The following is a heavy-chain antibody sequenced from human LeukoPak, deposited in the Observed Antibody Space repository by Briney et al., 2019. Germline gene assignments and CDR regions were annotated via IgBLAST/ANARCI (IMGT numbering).Heavy chain of an antibody. V-gene: IGHV4-39*01. CDR1: GGSISSSSYY. CDR2: IYYSGST. CDR3: ARHPPMIYFDY. J-gene: IGHJ4*02. Sequence: KPSETLSLTCTVSGGSISSSSYYWGWIRQPPGKGLEWIGSIYYSGSTYYNPSLKCRVTISVDTSKNQFSLKLSSVSAADTAVYYCARHPPMIYFDYWGQGTLVTVSS. D-gene: IGHD3-16*01.